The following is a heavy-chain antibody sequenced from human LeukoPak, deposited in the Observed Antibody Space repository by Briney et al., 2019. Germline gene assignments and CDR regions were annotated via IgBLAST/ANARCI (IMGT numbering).Heavy chain of an antibody. CDR2: IRYDGSNK. Sequence: GGSLRLSCAASGFTFSSYGMHWVRQAPGKGLEWVAFIRYDGSNKYYADSVKGRFTISRDNSKNTLYLQMNSLRAEDTAVYYCAKDKGPPAAYYVFDYWGQGTLATVSS. D-gene: IGHD2-2*01. CDR1: GFTFSSYG. V-gene: IGHV3-30*02. CDR3: AKDKGPPAAYYVFDY. J-gene: IGHJ4*02.